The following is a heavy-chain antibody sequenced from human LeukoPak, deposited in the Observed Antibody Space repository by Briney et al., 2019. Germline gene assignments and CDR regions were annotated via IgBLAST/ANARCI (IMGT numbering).Heavy chain of an antibody. Sequence: GGSLRLSCAASGFTYSNYAMSWVREAPGKGLEWVSVITGNSDTTYYADSVKGRFTVSRDNSKNTLYLQMNSLRAEDTAVYYCARDDYSNSYYFDYWGQGTLVTVSS. V-gene: IGHV3-23*01. CDR2: ITGNSDTT. CDR1: GFTYSNYA. J-gene: IGHJ4*02. CDR3: ARDDYSNSYYFDY. D-gene: IGHD4-11*01.